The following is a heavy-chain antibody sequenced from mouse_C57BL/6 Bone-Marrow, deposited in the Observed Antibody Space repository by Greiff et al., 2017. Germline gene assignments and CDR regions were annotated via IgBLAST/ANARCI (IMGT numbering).Heavy chain of an antibody. CDR3: ARDRYYGSSYWYFDV. Sequence: EVKLMESGPGLVKPSQSLSLTCSVTGYSITSGYYWNWIRQFPGNKLEWMGYISYDGSNNYNPSLKNRISITRDTSKNQFFLKLNSVTTEDTATYYCARDRYYGSSYWYFDVWGTGTTVTVSS. D-gene: IGHD1-1*01. J-gene: IGHJ1*03. V-gene: IGHV3-6*01. CDR2: ISYDGSN. CDR1: GYSITSGYY.